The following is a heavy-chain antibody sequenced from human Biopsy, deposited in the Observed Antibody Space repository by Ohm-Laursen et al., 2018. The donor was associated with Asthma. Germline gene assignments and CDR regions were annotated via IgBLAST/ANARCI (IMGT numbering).Heavy chain of an antibody. D-gene: IGHD4-17*01. CDR3: AREVSTVDYGYYYFAMDV. V-gene: IGHV1-69*01. Sequence: SSVKVSCKASGGTFSNYAISWVRQAPRQGLEWMGGLIPVLGTADYAQMFEGRVTITADESTSSAYMELSSLRSEDSAVYYCAREVSTVDYGYYYFAMDVWGQGTTVTVSS. CDR1: GGTFSNYA. CDR2: LIPVLGTA. J-gene: IGHJ6*02.